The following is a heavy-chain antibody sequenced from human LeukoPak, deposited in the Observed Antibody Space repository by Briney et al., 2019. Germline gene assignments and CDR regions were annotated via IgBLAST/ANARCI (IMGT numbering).Heavy chain of an antibody. J-gene: IGHJ6*03. CDR1: GFTVSSNF. CDR2: IYSGGTT. D-gene: IGHD1-1*01. CDR3: ARDGYGYNYMDV. Sequence: GGSLRLSCAASGFTVSSNFMSWVCQAPGKGLEWVSVIYSGGTTYYSDSVRGRFTISRDNSKNTLYLQMNSLRAEDTAVYYCARDGYGYNYMDVWGKGTTVTVSS. V-gene: IGHV3-53*01.